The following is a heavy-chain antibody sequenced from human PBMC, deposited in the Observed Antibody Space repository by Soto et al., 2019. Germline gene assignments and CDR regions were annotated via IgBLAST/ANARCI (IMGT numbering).Heavy chain of an antibody. CDR3: ARAWNYYGSGRRFDP. CDR1: GGSFSGYY. J-gene: IGHJ5*02. D-gene: IGHD3-10*01. Sequence: PSETLSLTCAVYGGSFSGYYWSWIRQPPGKGLEWIGEINHSGSTNYNPSLKSRVTISVDTSKNQFSLKLSSVTAADTAVYYCARAWNYYGSGRRFDPWGQGTLVTV. CDR2: INHSGST. V-gene: IGHV4-34*01.